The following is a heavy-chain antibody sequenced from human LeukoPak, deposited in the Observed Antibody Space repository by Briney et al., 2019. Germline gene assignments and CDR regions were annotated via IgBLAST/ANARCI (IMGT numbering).Heavy chain of an antibody. Sequence: SETLSLTCTVSGGSIISSAYSWGWIRQPPGKGLEYIGNIYYSGSAYYNPSLKSRVTSSVDTSNNQFSPRLTSVTAADTAVYYCATLAGESWGQGTLVTVSS. J-gene: IGHJ5*02. CDR2: IYYSGSA. CDR1: GGSIISSAYS. D-gene: IGHD1-26*01. V-gene: IGHV4-39*01. CDR3: ATLAGES.